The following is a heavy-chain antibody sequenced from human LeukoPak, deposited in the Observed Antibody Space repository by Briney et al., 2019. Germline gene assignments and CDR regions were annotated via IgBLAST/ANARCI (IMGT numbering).Heavy chain of an antibody. J-gene: IGHJ6*03. CDR1: GFTFSSYA. CDR2: ISYDGSNK. Sequence: GGSLRPSCAASGFTFSSYAMHWVRQAPGKGLEWMSVISYDGSNKYFADSVKGRFTISRDNSKNTLYLQMNSLRGEDTAVYYCARGQRAHVEWSYYMDVWGKGTTVTVSS. D-gene: IGHD3-3*01. CDR3: ARGQRAHVEWSYYMDV. V-gene: IGHV3-30*04.